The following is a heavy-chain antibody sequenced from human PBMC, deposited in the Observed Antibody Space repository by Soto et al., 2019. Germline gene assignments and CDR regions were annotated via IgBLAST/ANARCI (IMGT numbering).Heavy chain of an antibody. D-gene: IGHD1-26*01. CDR3: ARGGSLYWYFDL. CDR1: GYTLTSYS. CDR2: INAGNGNT. J-gene: IGHJ2*01. V-gene: IGHV1-3*01. Sequence: GASVKGSCKASGYTLTSYSMHLVRPAPGQRLEWMGWINAGNGNTKYSQKFQGRVTITRDTSASTAYMELSSLRSEDTAVYYCARGGSLYWYFDLWGRGTLVTVSS.